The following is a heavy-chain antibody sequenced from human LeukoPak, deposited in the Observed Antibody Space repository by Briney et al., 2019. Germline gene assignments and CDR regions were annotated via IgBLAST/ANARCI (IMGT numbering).Heavy chain of an antibody. J-gene: IGHJ4*02. CDR3: AKMVGFGELLTY. CDR2: ITGTGDTT. V-gene: IGHV3-23*01. CDR1: GFTFNSYA. D-gene: IGHD3-10*01. Sequence: GGSLRLSCAASGFTFNSYAMSWVRQAPGKGLEWVSTITGTGDTTYDADSVKGRFTISRDNSKNTLYLLMSSLRAEDTAVYYCAKMVGFGELLTYWGQGTLVTVPS.